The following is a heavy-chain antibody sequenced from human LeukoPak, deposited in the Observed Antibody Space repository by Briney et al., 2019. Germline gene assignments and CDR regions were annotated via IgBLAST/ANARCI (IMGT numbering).Heavy chain of an antibody. V-gene: IGHV3-48*01. Sequence: GGSLRLSCAASGFTFSSYNMNRVRQAPGKGLEWVSYISSSTNTIYYADSVKGRFTISRDNAKNSLYLQMNGLRAEDTAVYYCARDLASVGYWGQGTLVTVSS. CDR3: ARDLASVGY. J-gene: IGHJ4*02. D-gene: IGHD3-10*01. CDR2: ISSSTNTI. CDR1: GFTFSSYN.